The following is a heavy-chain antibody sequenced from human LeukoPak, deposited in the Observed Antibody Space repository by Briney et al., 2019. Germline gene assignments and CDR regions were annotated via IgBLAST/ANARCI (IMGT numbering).Heavy chain of an antibody. D-gene: IGHD6-13*01. V-gene: IGHV3-30*18. CDR2: ISYDGSNK. J-gene: IGHJ4*02. CDR1: GFTFSSYG. CDR3: AKALWYSRFDY. Sequence: GGSLRLSCAASGFTFSSYGMHWVRQAPGKGLEWVAVISYDGSNKYYADSVKGRFTISRDNSKNTLYLQMNSLRAEDTAVYYCAKALWYSRFDYWGQGTLVTVSS.